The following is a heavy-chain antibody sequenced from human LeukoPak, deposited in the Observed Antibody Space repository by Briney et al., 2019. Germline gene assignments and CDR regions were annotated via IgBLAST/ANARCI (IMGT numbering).Heavy chain of an antibody. CDR2: LYNNGST. CDR3: TRDIGSGDYVFFDS. CDR1: DASVSGYY. D-gene: IGHD4-17*01. V-gene: IGHV4-4*07. Sequence: SETLSLTCTVSDASVSGYYWSWIRLPAGKGLEWIGRLYNNGSTNFNPSLKSRVTMSVDTSKNQLSLRLKSVTAADTAVYYCTRDIGSGDYVFFDSWGQGTRVIVSS. J-gene: IGHJ4*02.